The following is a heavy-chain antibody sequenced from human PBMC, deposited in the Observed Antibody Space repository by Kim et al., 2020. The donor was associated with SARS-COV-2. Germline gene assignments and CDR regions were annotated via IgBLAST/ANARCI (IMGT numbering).Heavy chain of an antibody. J-gene: IGHJ4*02. CDR1: GYSISSGYY. Sequence: SETLSLTCTVSGYSISSGYYWGWIRQPPGKGLEWIGSIYHSGSTYYNPSLKSRVTISVDTSKNQFSLKLSSVTAADTAVYYCAREGSQLWVFSYFDYWGQGTLVTVSS. V-gene: IGHV4-38-2*02. D-gene: IGHD3-16*01. CDR3: AREGSQLWVFSYFDY. CDR2: IYHSGST.